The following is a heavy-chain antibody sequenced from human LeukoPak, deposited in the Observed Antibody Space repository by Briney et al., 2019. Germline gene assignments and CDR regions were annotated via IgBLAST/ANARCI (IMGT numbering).Heavy chain of an antibody. CDR1: GGSTSSGSYC. J-gene: IGHJ3*02. CDR3: ARAPTGPSAFDI. Sequence: SETLSLTCTVCGGSTSSGSYCWGWIRQPPGKGLEWIGSIYYPGSTYYNPSLKSRVTISVDTPKNHFSLKLNSVTAADTAVYYCARAPTGPSAFDIWGQGTMVTVSS. CDR2: IYYPGST. V-gene: IGHV4-39*02. D-gene: IGHD3-10*01.